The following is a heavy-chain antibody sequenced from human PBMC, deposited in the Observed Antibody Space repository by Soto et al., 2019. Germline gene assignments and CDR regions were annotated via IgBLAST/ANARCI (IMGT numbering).Heavy chain of an antibody. Sequence: ASVKVSCKASGYTFTSYDITWVRQATGQGLEWMGWMNPNSGNTGHAQKFQGRVTMTRNTSISTVYMELNSLRAEDTAVYYCARNCSSTSCINYWGQGTLVTVSS. J-gene: IGHJ4*02. V-gene: IGHV1-8*02. CDR1: GYTFTSYD. CDR2: MNPNSGNT. D-gene: IGHD2-2*01. CDR3: ARNCSSTSCINY.